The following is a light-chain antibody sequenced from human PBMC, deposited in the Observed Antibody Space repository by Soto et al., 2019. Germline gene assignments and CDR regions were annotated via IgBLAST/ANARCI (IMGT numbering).Light chain of an antibody. CDR1: NSNIGAGYD. Sequence: QSVLTQPPSVSGATGQRVTISCTGSNSNIGAGYDVNWYQQLPGLVPKLLIYRSTRRPSGVPERFSGSKSDTSASLAITGLQAEDEAHYYCHSYDSSLTVVLFGGGTKLTVL. CDR3: HSYDSSLTVVL. V-gene: IGLV1-40*01. CDR2: RST. J-gene: IGLJ2*01.